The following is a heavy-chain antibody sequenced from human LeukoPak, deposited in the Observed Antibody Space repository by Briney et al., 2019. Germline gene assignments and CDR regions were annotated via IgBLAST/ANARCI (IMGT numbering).Heavy chain of an antibody. D-gene: IGHD5-12*01. V-gene: IGHV1-2*02. CDR2: INPNSGGT. J-gene: IGHJ4*02. Sequence: ASVKVSCEASGYTFTGYYMHWVRQAPGQGLEWMGWINPNSGGTNYAQKFQGRVTMTRDTSISTAYMELSRLRSDDTAVYYCARDRRGYSGYDYGYWGQGTLVTVSS. CDR3: ARDRRGYSGYDYGY. CDR1: GYTFTGYY.